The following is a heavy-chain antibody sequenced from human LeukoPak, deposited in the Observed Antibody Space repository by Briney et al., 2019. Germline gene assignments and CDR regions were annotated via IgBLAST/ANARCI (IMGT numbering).Heavy chain of an antibody. CDR3: AKSTYYYDTFVNAFDL. CDR1: GGSVTSTHY. Sequence: PSETLSLTCTVSGGSVTSTHYWGWIRQPPGKGLEWIGSIYYGGSTYYNASLRSRVTTSVDTSKNQFSLKLSSVTAADTAVYYCAKSTYYYDTFVNAFDLWGQGTVVTVSS. V-gene: IGHV4-39*07. D-gene: IGHD3-22*01. CDR2: IYYGGST. J-gene: IGHJ3*01.